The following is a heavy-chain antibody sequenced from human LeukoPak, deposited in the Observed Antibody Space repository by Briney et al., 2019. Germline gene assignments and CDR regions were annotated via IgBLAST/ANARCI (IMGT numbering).Heavy chain of an antibody. Sequence: GGSLRLSCAASGFTFSSYAMHWVRQAPGKGLEWVAVISYDGSNKYYADSVKGRFTISRDNSKNTLYLQMNSLRAEDTAVYYRARDGYDFWSGYYDYYYGMDVWGQGTTVTVSS. V-gene: IGHV3-30*04. CDR1: GFTFSSYA. CDR3: ARDGYDFWSGYYDYYYGMDV. D-gene: IGHD3-3*01. J-gene: IGHJ6*02. CDR2: ISYDGSNK.